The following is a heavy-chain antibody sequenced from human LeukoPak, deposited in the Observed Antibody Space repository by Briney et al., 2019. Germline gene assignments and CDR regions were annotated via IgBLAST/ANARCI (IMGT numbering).Heavy chain of an antibody. CDR2: INHSGST. J-gene: IGHJ4*02. V-gene: IGHV4-34*01. CDR1: GGSFSGYY. CDR3: ARREGRYFDY. Sequence: SETLSLTCAVYGGSFSGYYWSWIRQPPGKGLEWIGEINHSGSTNYNPSLKSRVTISVDTSKNQFSLKLSSVTAADTAVYYCARREGRYFDYWGQGTLVTVSS.